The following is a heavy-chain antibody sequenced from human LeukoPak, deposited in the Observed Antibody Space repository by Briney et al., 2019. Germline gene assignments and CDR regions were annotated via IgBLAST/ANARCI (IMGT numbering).Heavy chain of an antibody. V-gene: IGHV4-59*01. Sequence: SETLSLTCTVSGGSISSYYWSWIRQPPGKGLEWIGYIYYSGSTNYNPSLKSRVTISVDTSKNQFSLKLSSVTAADTAVYYCARVRPMGSERYYFGYWGQGTLVTVSS. J-gene: IGHJ4*02. D-gene: IGHD3-10*01. CDR3: ARVRPMGSERYYFGY. CDR2: IYYSGST. CDR1: GGSISSYY.